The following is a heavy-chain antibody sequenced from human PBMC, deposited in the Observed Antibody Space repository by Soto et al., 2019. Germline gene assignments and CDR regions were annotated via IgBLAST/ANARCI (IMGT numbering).Heavy chain of an antibody. D-gene: IGHD5-12*01. CDR2: NYYSGTT. J-gene: IGHJ4*02. CDR3: VREAYIGYGHVLDH. Sequence: SETLSLTCAVSGVSISSYYWSWIRQPPGKGLEWIGYNYYSGTTNYNPSLKSRVTISVDTSKNQFSLRLTSVTAADTAVYYCVREAYIGYGHVLDHRGQGTRVIVSS. CDR1: GVSISSYY. V-gene: IGHV4-59*01.